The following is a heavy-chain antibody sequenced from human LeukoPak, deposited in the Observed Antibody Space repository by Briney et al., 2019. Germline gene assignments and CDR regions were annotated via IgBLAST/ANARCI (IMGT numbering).Heavy chain of an antibody. CDR1: GFTFSSYA. CDR3: AKATGYSSGWNDSFDY. CDR2: ISGSGGST. D-gene: IGHD6-19*01. J-gene: IGHJ4*02. Sequence: PGGSLRLSCAASGFTFSSYAMSWVRQAPGKGLEWVSAISGSGGSTYYADSVKGRFTISRDNSKNTPNLQMNSLRAEDTAVYYCAKATGYSSGWNDSFDYWGQGTLVTVSS. V-gene: IGHV3-23*01.